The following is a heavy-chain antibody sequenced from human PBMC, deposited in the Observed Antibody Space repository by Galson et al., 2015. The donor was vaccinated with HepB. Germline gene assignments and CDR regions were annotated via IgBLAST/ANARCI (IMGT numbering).Heavy chain of an antibody. J-gene: IGHJ4*02. CDR2: ISKVGSKK. CDR1: GLNFTDAG. V-gene: IGHV3-30*03. D-gene: IGHD3-10*01. Sequence: SLRLSCAASGLNFTDAGMHWVRQAPGKGLEWLTIISKVGSKKLYVDSVKGRFTISRDNNKNTVYLQMDSLRPEDTAVYYCAGGRSGAFGYWGQGTLVTVSS. CDR3: AGGRSGAFGY.